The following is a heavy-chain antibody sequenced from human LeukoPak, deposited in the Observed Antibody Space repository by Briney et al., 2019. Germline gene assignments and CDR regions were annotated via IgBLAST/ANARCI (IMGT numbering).Heavy chain of an antibody. CDR3: AREYYYYDSSPFDI. V-gene: IGHV3-74*01. CDR1: GFTFSNYM. CDR2: IKSDGITI. D-gene: IGHD3-22*01. J-gene: IGHJ3*02. Sequence: GGSLRLSCAASGFTFSNYMMHWVRQAPGKGLVWVSRIKSDGITITYADSVKGRFTISRDNAKNTLYLQMNSLRAEDTAVYYCAREYYYYDSSPFDIWGQGTMVTVSS.